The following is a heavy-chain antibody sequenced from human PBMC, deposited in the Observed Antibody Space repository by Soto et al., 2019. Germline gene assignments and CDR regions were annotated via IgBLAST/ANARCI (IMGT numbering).Heavy chain of an antibody. CDR1: GGSISSYY. CDR3: AREMDVVVVAATGWFDP. CDR2: IYYSGST. Sequence: PSETLSLTCTVSGGSISSYYWSWIRQPPGKGLEWIGYIYYSGSTNYNPSLKSRVTISVDTSKNQFSLKLSSVTAADTAVYYCAREMDVVVVAATGWFDPWGQGTLVTVSS. J-gene: IGHJ5*02. V-gene: IGHV4-59*01. D-gene: IGHD2-15*01.